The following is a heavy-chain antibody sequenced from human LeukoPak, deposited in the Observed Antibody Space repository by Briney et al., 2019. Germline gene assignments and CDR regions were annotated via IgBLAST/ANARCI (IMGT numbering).Heavy chain of an antibody. Sequence: GGSLRLSCAASGFTFHNYAMNWVRQAPGKGLEWVSSISRSGGSTYYADSVTGRFTISRDHSKNTLYLQMNSLRAEDTAVYYCAKDLLPYFDWISNADAFDVWGQGTVVTVSS. V-gene: IGHV3-23*01. CDR1: GFTFHNYA. J-gene: IGHJ3*01. CDR3: AKDLLPYFDWISNADAFDV. CDR2: ISRSGGST. D-gene: IGHD3-9*01.